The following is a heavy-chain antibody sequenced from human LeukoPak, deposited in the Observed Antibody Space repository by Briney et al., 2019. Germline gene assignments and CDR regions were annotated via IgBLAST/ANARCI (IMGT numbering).Heavy chain of an antibody. V-gene: IGHV3-74*01. D-gene: IGHD3-10*01. Sequence: GGSLRLSCAASGFTFSNYWMHWVRQAPGKGLVWVSRIDTDGGDTSYADSVKGRFTISRDNAKNTLYLQMNSLRAEDTAVYYCAKEGIEWFGELLYVAYFDYWGQGTLVTVSS. CDR1: GFTFSNYW. CDR2: IDTDGGDT. CDR3: AKEGIEWFGELLYVAYFDY. J-gene: IGHJ4*02.